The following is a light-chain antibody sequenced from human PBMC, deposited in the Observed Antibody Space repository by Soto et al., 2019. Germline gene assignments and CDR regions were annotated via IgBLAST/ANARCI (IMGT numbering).Light chain of an antibody. CDR3: TQVTHWPLT. CDR1: HSLVSNDGNTY. CDR2: KVS. Sequence: VALTQSPLSLPVTLGQPASISCRCDHSLVSNDGNTYLSWIQQRPGQSPRRLIYKVSTRDPGVPDRFSGSGSGPDFPLTVSRVEAEDVAIYHCTQVTHWPLTFGQGTRLEI. J-gene: IGKJ5*01. V-gene: IGKV2-30*01.